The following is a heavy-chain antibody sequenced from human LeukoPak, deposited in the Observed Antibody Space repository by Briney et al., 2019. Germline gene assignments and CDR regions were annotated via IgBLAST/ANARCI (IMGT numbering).Heavy chain of an antibody. CDR1: GSTFSSYA. Sequence: GGSLRLSCAASGSTFSSYAMSWVRQAPGKGLEWVSAISGSGGSTYYADSVKGRFTVSRDISKNTLYLQMNSLRAEDTALYYCAKDLLRWSFDYWGQGTLVTVSS. V-gene: IGHV3-23*01. CDR3: AKDLLRWSFDY. J-gene: IGHJ4*02. CDR2: ISGSGGST. D-gene: IGHD2-15*01.